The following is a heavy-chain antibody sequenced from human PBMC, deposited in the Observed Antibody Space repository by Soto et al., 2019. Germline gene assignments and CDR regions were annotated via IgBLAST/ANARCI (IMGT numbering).Heavy chain of an antibody. V-gene: IGHV1-58*01. Sequence: SVKVSCKASGFTFTSSAVQLVRQARGQPLEWIXWXVXXXGXTXXXQXXQXRVTITRDMSTSTAYMELRSLRSEDTAVYYCAAERYSAYLNGMDVWGQGTTLTVSS. CDR3: AAERYSAYLNGMDV. D-gene: IGHD3-9*01. CDR2: XVXXXGXT. CDR1: GFTFTSSA. J-gene: IGHJ6*02.